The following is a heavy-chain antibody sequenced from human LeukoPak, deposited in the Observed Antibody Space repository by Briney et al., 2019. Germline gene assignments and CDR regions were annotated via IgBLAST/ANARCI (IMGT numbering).Heavy chain of an antibody. D-gene: IGHD3-22*01. CDR3: AAKSGYYHDAFDI. CDR1: GFTFTSSA. V-gene: IGHV1-58*01. Sequence: GTSVKVSCKASGFTFTSSAVQWVRQARGQRLEWIGWIVVGSGNTNFAQKFQERVTITRDMSTTTAYMELSSLGSEDTAVYYCAAKSGYYHDAFDIWGQGTMVTVSS. J-gene: IGHJ3*02. CDR2: IVVGSGNT.